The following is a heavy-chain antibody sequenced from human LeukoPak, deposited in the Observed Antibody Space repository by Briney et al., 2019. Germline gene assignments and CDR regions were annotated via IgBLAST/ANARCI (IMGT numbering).Heavy chain of an antibody. D-gene: IGHD2-2*01. Sequence: SETLSLTCAVYGGSFSGYYWSWIRQPPGKGLEWIGEINHSGSTNYNPSLKSRVTISVDTSKNQFSLKLSSVTAADTAVYYCERGLVVVPAAMRGAGWFDPWGQGTLVTVSS. J-gene: IGHJ5*02. CDR2: INHSGST. CDR3: ERGLVVVPAAMRGAGWFDP. CDR1: GGSFSGYY. V-gene: IGHV4-34*01.